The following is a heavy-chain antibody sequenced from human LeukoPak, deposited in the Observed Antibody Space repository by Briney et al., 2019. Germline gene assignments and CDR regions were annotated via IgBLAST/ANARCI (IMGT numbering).Heavy chain of an antibody. J-gene: IGHJ5*02. CDR1: GFTFSSYS. CDR2: ISSSSSTI. CDR3: AREVQQHTHNWFDP. Sequence: PGGSLRLSCAASGFTFSSYSMNWVRQAPGKGLEWVSYISSSSSTIYYADSVKGRFTISRDNAKNSLYLQMNSLRAEDTAVYYCAREVQQHTHNWFDPWGQGTLVTVSS. V-gene: IGHV3-48*04. D-gene: IGHD6-13*01.